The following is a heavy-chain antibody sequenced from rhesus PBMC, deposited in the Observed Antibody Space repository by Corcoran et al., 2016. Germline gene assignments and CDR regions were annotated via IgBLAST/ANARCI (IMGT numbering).Heavy chain of an antibody. Sequence: QVTLKESGPALVKPTQTLTLTCTFSGFSLSTSGMGVGWLRQPSRKTLEWLALIYWDDDKRYSTSLKSRLTISKDTSKNQVVLTMTNMDPVDTATYYCARVNSNYAYFDYWGQGVLVTVSS. V-gene: IGHV2-1*01. CDR3: ARVNSNYAYFDY. CDR1: GFSLSTSGMG. D-gene: IGHD4-23*01. CDR2: IYWDDDK. J-gene: IGHJ4*01.